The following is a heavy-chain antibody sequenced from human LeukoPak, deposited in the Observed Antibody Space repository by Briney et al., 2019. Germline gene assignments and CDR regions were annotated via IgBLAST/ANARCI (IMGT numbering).Heavy chain of an antibody. CDR3: AREGAFAIFGVVGGNFDL. CDR2: IVPIFGTA. D-gene: IGHD3-3*01. Sequence: SVKVSCKVSGNTFSRYAISWVRQAPGQGLEWMGGIVPIFGTANYAQKFQGRITITADESTNTVDMELTGLRSEDTAVYYCAREGAFAIFGVVGGNFDLWGRGSLVIVSS. V-gene: IGHV1-69*13. J-gene: IGHJ2*01. CDR1: GNTFSRYA.